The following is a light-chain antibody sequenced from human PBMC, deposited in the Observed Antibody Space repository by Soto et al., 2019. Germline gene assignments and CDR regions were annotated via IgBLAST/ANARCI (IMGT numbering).Light chain of an antibody. CDR1: QTVGTN. CDR2: AAS. CDR3: XXGXXWFPFT. V-gene: IGKV3-15*01. Sequence: EIVLTQSPPTLPVSPGERATLSCRASQTVGTNLAWYQQKPGQAPRLLIYAASSRATGTPARFSGSGSGTEFSLTISSLXSEDLGXYXXXXGXXWFPFTFGQGTRLEIK. J-gene: IGKJ5*01.